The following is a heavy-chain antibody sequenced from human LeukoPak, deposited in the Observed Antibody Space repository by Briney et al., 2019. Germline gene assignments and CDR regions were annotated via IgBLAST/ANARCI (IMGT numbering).Heavy chain of an antibody. Sequence: GGSLRLSCAASGFTFSTYWMHWVRQPLGKGLVWVSRINPDGSTTNYADSVKGRFTISRDNAKNTLYLQMNSPTVEDTAVYYCVRIATVTTPDYWGQGTLVTVSS. CDR2: INPDGSTT. CDR3: VRIATVTTPDY. CDR1: GFTFSTYW. J-gene: IGHJ4*02. V-gene: IGHV3-74*01. D-gene: IGHD4-17*01.